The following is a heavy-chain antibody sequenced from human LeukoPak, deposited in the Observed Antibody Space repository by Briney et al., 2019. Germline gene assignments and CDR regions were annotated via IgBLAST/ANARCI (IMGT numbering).Heavy chain of an antibody. D-gene: IGHD3-3*01. CDR3: ARSRDYDFWSGYYTGIDWYFDL. Sequence: SETLSLTCTVSGGPISSYYWSWIRQPPGKGLEWIGYIYYSGSTYYNPSLKSRVTISVDRSKNQFSLKLSSVTAADTAVYYCARSRDYDFWSGYYTGIDWYFDLWGRGTLVTVSS. CDR2: IYYSGST. V-gene: IGHV4-59*12. CDR1: GGPISSYY. J-gene: IGHJ2*01.